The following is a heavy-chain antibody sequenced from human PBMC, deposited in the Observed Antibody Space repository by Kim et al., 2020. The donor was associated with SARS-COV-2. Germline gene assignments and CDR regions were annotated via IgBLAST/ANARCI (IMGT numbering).Heavy chain of an antibody. Sequence: GSVKGRFTISRDNAKDSLYLQMNDLRAGDPAVYYCARNEGPGQHYFYGIDVWGQGTTVTVSS. D-gene: IGHD1-1*01. CDR3: ARNEGPGQHYFYGIDV. V-gene: IGHV3-13*01. J-gene: IGHJ6*02.